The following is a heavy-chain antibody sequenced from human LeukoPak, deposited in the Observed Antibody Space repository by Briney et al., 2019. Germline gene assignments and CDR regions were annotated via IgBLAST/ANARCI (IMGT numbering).Heavy chain of an antibody. V-gene: IGHV1-69*13. J-gene: IGHJ3*02. Sequence: SVKVSCKASGGTFSSYAISWVRQAPEQGLEWMGGIIPIFGTANYAQKFQGRVTITADESTSTAYMELSSLRSEDTAVYYCARDRTQAFDIWGQGTMVTVSS. CDR2: IIPIFGTA. CDR3: ARDRTQAFDI. CDR1: GGTFSSYA.